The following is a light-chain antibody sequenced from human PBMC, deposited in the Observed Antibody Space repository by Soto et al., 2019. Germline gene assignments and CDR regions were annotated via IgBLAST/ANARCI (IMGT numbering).Light chain of an antibody. J-gene: IGKJ4*01. CDR1: QSIANY. CDR2: DAS. CDR3: QQYEYLPLT. V-gene: IGKV1-33*01. Sequence: VQMTQSSSSLSASVGDRVIITCRANQSIANYLNWFQQKPGKAPKLLISDASHLEMGAPSRFXXXXXXXXXVLTISGLQYEDFATYYCQQYEYLPLTFGGGTKVDIK.